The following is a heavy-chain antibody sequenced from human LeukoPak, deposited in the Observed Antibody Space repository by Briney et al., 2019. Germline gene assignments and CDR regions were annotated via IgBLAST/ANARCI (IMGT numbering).Heavy chain of an antibody. V-gene: IGHV4-34*01. CDR3: ARLHFGYCSSTSCGY. CDR1: GGSFSGYY. Sequence: SETLSLTCAVYGGSFSGYYWSWIRQPPGKGLEWIGEINHSGSTNYNTSLKSRVAISVDTSKNQFSLKLSSVTAADTAVYYCARLHFGYCSSTSCGYWGQGTLVTVS. J-gene: IGHJ4*02. CDR2: INHSGST. D-gene: IGHD2-2*03.